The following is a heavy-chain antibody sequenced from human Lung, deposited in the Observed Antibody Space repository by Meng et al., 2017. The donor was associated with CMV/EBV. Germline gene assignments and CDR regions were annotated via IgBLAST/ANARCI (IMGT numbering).Heavy chain of an antibody. Sequence: LSLSCAASGFTFSDFVMTWVRQAPGKGLEWVSSITGSGGTTYYAASVRGRFTVSRDNSHNMVYLQINSLQADDTAVYYCAWKGSSDYWGQGTLVTVSS. V-gene: IGHV3-23*01. CDR3: AWKGSSDY. CDR1: GFTFSDFV. J-gene: IGHJ4*02. D-gene: IGHD1-1*01. CDR2: ITGSGGTT.